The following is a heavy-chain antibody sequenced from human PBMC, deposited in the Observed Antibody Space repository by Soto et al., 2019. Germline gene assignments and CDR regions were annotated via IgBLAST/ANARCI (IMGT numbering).Heavy chain of an antibody. V-gene: IGHV3-66*01. J-gene: IGHJ6*02. CDR2: IYSGGST. CDR1: GFTVSSND. D-gene: IGHD6-13*01. CDR3: ASGGTLAAAGTGYYYGMDV. Sequence: GGSLRLSCAASGFTVSSNDMSWVRQAPGKGLEWVSGIYSGGSTYYADSVKGSFTISRDNSKNTVYLQMNSLIAEDTAVYYCASGGTLAAAGTGYYYGMDVWGQGTTVTVSS.